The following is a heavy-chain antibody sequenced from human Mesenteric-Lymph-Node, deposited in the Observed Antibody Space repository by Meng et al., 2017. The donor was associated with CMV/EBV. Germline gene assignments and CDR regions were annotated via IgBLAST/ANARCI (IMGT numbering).Heavy chain of an antibody. D-gene: IGHD5-24*01. Sequence: GGSLRLSCAASGFTFSGYSMNWVRQAPGKGLEWISYISSSSSSIYYADSVKGRFTVSRDNAKNSLYLQMNSLRAEDTAVYYCARHAGEMATITDYYYGMDVWGQGTTVTVSS. CDR3: ARHAGEMATITDYYYGMDV. V-gene: IGHV3-48*04. J-gene: IGHJ6*02. CDR1: GFTFSGYS. CDR2: ISSSSSSI.